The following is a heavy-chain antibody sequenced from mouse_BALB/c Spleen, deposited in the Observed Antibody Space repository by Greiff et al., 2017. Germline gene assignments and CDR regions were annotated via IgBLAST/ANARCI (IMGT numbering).Heavy chain of an antibody. CDR1: GYTFTSYW. J-gene: IGHJ2*01. V-gene: IGHV1-7*01. Sequence: QVQLQQSGAELAKPGASVKMSCKASGYTFTSYWMHWVKQRPGQGLEWIGYINPSTGYTEYNQKFKDKATLTADKSSSTAYMQLSSLTSEDSAVYYCARREGDYDYWGQGTTLTVSS. CDR2: INPSTGYT. CDR3: ARREGDYDY. D-gene: IGHD2-13*01.